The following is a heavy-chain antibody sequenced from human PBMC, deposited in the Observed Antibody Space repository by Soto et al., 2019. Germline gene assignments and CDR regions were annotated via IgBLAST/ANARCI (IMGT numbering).Heavy chain of an antibody. CDR3: VREVSSGFIPYYYYYGMDV. J-gene: IGHJ6*02. Sequence: SETLSLTCTVSGGSISSDSYYWGWIRQSPEKGLEWIASISYSGSTYYNPTLKSRLIISVDTSKSQFSLKLSSVTAADTAVYYCVREVSSGFIPYYYYYGMDVWGQGTTVTVSS. CDR2: ISYSGST. CDR1: GGSISSDSYY. V-gene: IGHV4-39*02. D-gene: IGHD6-19*01.